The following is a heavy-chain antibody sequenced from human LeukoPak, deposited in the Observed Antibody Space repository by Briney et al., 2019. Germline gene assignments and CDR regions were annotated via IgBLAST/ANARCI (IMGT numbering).Heavy chain of an antibody. CDR2: ISGSGGST. CDR1: GFTFSSYA. J-gene: IGHJ4*02. Sequence: AGESLRLSCAASGFTFSSYAMSWVRQAPGKGREGVSAISGSGGSTYYADSVKGRFTISRDNSKNTLYLQMNSLRPQDTAVYYCAKGKPSLYYFDYWGQGTLVTVSS. CDR3: AKGKPSLYYFDY. V-gene: IGHV3-23*01.